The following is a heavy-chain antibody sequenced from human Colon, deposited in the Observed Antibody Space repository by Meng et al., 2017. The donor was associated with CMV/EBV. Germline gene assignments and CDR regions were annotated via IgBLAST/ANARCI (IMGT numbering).Heavy chain of an antibody. J-gene: IGHJ4*02. V-gene: IGHV3-74*03. CDR1: GPTPSTCG. CDR2: VHSSGSME. Sequence: EGQMVAAGGDLVQRRGSLSLSLAVSGPTPSTCGLDWVRQVPGKGPVWVSRVHSSGSMETYEDSVKGRFTASRDNTKNTFYLQMNSLRDEDTAVYYCVMLPPGFWGQGTLVTVSS. D-gene: IGHD3-10*01. CDR3: VMLPPGF.